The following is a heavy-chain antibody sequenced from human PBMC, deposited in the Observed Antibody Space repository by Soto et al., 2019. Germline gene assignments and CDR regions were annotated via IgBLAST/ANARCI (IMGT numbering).Heavy chain of an antibody. J-gene: IGHJ4*02. CDR3: AKAEKSSAVAGYFDS. D-gene: IGHD6-19*01. Sequence: LRLSCAASEFMFRNYAMNWVRQAPGKGLEWVSAISGSGGITYYADSVKGRFTISRDNSKNTLYLQMNSLRAEDTAVYYCAKAEKSSAVAGYFDSWGQGTLVTVSS. V-gene: IGHV3-23*01. CDR1: EFMFRNYA. CDR2: ISGSGGIT.